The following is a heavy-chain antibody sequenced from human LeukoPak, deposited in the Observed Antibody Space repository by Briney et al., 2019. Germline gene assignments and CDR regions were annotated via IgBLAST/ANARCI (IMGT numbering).Heavy chain of an antibody. J-gene: IGHJ4*02. CDR2: ISRRGNT. D-gene: IGHD3-10*01. CDR3: ARHGEYYFDY. V-gene: IGHV4-34*01. CDR1: GGSFSGYY. Sequence: PSETLPLTCAVYGGSFSGYYWSWIRQPPGKGLEWIGQISRRGNTNYNPSLKSRVTISVDTFKNQLSLKMSTVTAADTALYYCARHGEYYFDYWGQGTLVTVSS.